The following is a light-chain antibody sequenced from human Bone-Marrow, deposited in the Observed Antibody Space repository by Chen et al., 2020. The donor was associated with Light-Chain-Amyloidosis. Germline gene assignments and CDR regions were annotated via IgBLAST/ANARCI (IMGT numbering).Light chain of an antibody. J-gene: IGLJ3*02. CDR2: EDD. CDR1: SGSIATNY. Sequence: NFMLTQPHSVSESPGKTVIISCTRSSGSIATNYVQWYQQLPGSSPTTVIYEDDQRPSGVPDLFSGSIDRSSNSASLTISGLKTEDEADYCCQSYQGSSQGVFGGGTKLTVL. CDR3: QSYQGSSQGV. V-gene: IGLV6-57*01.